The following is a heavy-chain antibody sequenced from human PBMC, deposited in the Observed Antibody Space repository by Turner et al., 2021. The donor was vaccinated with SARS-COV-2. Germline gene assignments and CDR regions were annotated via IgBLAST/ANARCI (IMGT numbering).Heavy chain of an antibody. V-gene: IGHV4-39*01. D-gene: IGHD5-18*01. CDR1: GGSSSSSSYY. J-gene: IGHJ6*02. CDR3: ARLMDTAMDYYGTDV. CDR2: IYYSGSA. Sequence: QLQLQESGPGRVNPSETLSLTCTVSGGSSSSSSYYWGWIRQPPGKGLEWIGNIYYSGSAYYNPSLKSRVTISVDPSKIQFSLKLTSVTAADTAVYYCARLMDTAMDYYGTDVWGQGTTVTVSS.